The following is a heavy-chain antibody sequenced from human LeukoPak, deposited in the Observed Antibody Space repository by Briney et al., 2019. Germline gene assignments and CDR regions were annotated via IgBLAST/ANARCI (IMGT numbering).Heavy chain of an antibody. J-gene: IGHJ4*02. CDR3: ARVGGAYYDSSGYHY. CDR2: MNPNSGNT. CDR1: GYTFTSYD. V-gene: IGHV1-8*01. Sequence: EASVKVSCKASGYTFTSYDINWVRQATGQGLEWMGWMNPNSGNTGYAQKFQGRVTMTRNTSISTAYMELSSLRSEGTAVYYCARVGGAYYDSSGYHYWGQGTLVTVSS. D-gene: IGHD3-22*01.